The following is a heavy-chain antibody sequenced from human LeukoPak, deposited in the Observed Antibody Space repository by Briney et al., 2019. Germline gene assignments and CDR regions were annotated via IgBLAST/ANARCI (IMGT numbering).Heavy chain of an antibody. D-gene: IGHD3-9*01. CDR1: GGSISSDY. V-gene: IGHV4-59*07. Sequence: SDTLSLTCTVAGGSISSDYWSWIRQPPGKGLGWIGYIYYSGSTNYNPSLESRVTISVDTSKNQFSLKLSSVTAADTAVYYCARVKRYLDWSYGMDVWGQGTTVTVSS. CDR3: ARVKRYLDWSYGMDV. CDR2: IYYSGST. J-gene: IGHJ6*02.